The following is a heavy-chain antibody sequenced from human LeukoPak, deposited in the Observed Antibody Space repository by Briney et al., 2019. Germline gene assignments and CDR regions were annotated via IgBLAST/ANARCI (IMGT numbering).Heavy chain of an antibody. CDR1: GFTFSSYW. CDR3: ARSIAAPGDY. V-gene: IGHV3-7*01. CDR2: IKEDGSVK. D-gene: IGHD6-13*01. Sequence: GGSLRLSCAASGFTFSSYWLSWGRQAPGKGLEWVANIKEDGSVKYYVDSVKGRFTISRDNAKNSLYLQMNSLRTEDTAVYYCARSIAAPGDYWGQGTLVTVSS. J-gene: IGHJ4*02.